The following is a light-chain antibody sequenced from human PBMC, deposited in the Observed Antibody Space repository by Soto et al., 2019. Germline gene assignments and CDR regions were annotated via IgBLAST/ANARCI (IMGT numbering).Light chain of an antibody. V-gene: IGLV1-51*01. J-gene: IGLJ2*01. CDR2: DND. CDR3: GTWDSGLTVGV. Sequence: QSVLTQPPSVSAAPGQRVTISCSGSASNVGTHFVSWYQQLPGAAPKLLIYDNDERPSDIPDRFSGSNSDTSATLTITGLQTGDAADYYCGTWDSGLTVGVFGGGTKLTVL. CDR1: ASNVGTHF.